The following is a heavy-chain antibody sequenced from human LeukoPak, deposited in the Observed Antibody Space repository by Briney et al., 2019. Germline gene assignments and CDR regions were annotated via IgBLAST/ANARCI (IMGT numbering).Heavy chain of an antibody. J-gene: IGHJ4*02. CDR2: IYTSGST. Sequence: SQTLSLTCTVSGGSISSGSYYWSWIRQPAGKGLEWIGRIYTSGSTNYNPSLKSRVTISVDTSKNQFSLKLSSVTAADTAVYYCASHCRSTSCYGVDYWGQGTLVTVSS. D-gene: IGHD2-2*01. CDR1: GGSISSGSYY. CDR3: ASHCRSTSCYGVDY. V-gene: IGHV4-61*02.